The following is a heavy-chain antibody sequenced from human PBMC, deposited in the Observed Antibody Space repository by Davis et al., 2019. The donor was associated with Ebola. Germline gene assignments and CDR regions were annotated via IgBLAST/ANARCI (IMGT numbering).Heavy chain of an antibody. CDR2: ISGSGAST. CDR1: GFTFSNSA. Sequence: GGSLRLSCAASGFTFSNSAMTWVRQAPGKGLEWVSTISGSGASTYYADSVKGRFSISRDNSKNMMYLQMNSLRAEDTAVYYCAKAQGSSGWYAFDYWGQGTLATVSS. CDR3: AKAQGSSGWYAFDY. J-gene: IGHJ4*02. V-gene: IGHV3-23*01. D-gene: IGHD6-19*01.